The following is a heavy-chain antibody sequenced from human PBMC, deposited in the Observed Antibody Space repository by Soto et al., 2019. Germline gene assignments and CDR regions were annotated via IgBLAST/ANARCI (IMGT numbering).Heavy chain of an antibody. J-gene: IGHJ3*02. D-gene: IGHD3-9*01. V-gene: IGHV4-59*08. CDR3: ARHASFYDILTGYWGPGAFDI. CDR1: GGSISSYY. CDR2: IYYSGST. Sequence: ETLSLTCTVSGGSISSYYWSWIRQPPGKGLEWIGYIYYSGSTNYNPSLKSRVTISVDTSKNQFSLKLSSVTAADTAVYYCARHASFYDILTGYWGPGAFDIWGQGTMVTVSS.